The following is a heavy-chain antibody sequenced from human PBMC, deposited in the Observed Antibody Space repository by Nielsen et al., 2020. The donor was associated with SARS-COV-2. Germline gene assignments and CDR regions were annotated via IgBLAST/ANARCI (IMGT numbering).Heavy chain of an antibody. Sequence: GESLKISCAASGFGFSNAWLSWVRQAPGKGLEWVGRIKSITDGGTTDYAAPVKGRFTISRDDSKTTMYLQMNSLKIEDTAMYYCTTESPTWIQLWPWWGQGTLVTVSS. CDR3: TTESPTWIQLWPW. CDR1: GFGFSNAW. D-gene: IGHD5-18*01. V-gene: IGHV3-15*01. CDR2: IKSITDGGTT. J-gene: IGHJ4*02.